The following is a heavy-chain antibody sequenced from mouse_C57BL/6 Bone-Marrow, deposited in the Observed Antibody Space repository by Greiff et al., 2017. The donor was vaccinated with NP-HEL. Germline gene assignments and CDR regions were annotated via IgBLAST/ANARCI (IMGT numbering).Heavy chain of an antibody. V-gene: IGHV1-53*01. CDR2: INPSNGGT. Sequence: QVQLQQPGTELVKPGASVKLSCKASGYTFTSYWMHWVKQRPGQGLEWIGNINPSNGGTNYNEKFKSKATLTVDTSSSTAYMQLSSLTSEDSAVYYCARGGGYDPFFDYWGQGTTLTVSS. CDR1: GYTFTSYW. D-gene: IGHD2-3*01. J-gene: IGHJ2*01. CDR3: ARGGGYDPFFDY.